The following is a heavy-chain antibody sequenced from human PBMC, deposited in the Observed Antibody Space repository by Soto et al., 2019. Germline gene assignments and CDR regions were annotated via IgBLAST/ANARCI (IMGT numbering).Heavy chain of an antibody. CDR2: IGTSDGSI. J-gene: IGHJ4*02. D-gene: IGHD4-17*01. V-gene: IGHV3-21*01. CDR1: GFTFSSHN. Sequence: PGGSLRLSCAASGFTFSSHNIYWFRQPPGKGLEWVSSIGTSDGSIYYAASVRGRFTISRDNAKNTLYLQMDSLRADDTAVYYCARDPPTVTIPIGIDFWGQGTLVTVSS. CDR3: ARDPPTVTIPIGIDF.